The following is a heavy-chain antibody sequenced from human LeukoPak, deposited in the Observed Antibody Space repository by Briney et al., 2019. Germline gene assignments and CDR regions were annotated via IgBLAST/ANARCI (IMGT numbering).Heavy chain of an antibody. CDR1: GFTVSSNY. Sequence: GGSLRLSCAASGFTVSSNYMSWVRKAPGTGLEWVSVIYSGGSTDYADSVKGRFTISRDNSKNTLYRQMNSLRAEDTAIYYCARDLNNGSYHWFDPWGQGTLVTVSS. J-gene: IGHJ5*02. CDR3: ARDLNNGSYHWFDP. V-gene: IGHV3-66*01. CDR2: IYSGGST. D-gene: IGHD1-26*01.